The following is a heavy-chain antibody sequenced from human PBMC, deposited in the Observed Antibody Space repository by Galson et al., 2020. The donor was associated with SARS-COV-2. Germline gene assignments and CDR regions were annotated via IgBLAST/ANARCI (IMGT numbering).Heavy chain of an antibody. J-gene: IGHJ3*01. V-gene: IGHV3-7*01. CDR2: TKHDGSEK. CDR1: GFTFNKYW. D-gene: IGHD3-10*01. Sequence: GGSLRLSCVVSGFTFNKYWMSWVRQAPGTGLEWAANTKHDGSEKHYVDSVKGRFTIPRHNPKNLPLPHMSRLSAEDTATYFGAREDPRGVVWGQGTMVAVSS. CDR3: AREDPRGVV.